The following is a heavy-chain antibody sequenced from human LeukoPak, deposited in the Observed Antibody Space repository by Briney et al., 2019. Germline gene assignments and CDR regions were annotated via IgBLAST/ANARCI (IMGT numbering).Heavy chain of an antibody. CDR3: ARGIGDY. V-gene: IGHV3-7*01. D-gene: IGHD2/OR15-2a*01. CDR1: GFTFSTYW. CDR2: IKPDGSEK. J-gene: IGHJ4*02. Sequence: GGSLRVSCAASGFTFSTYWISWVRQAPGKGLEWVAHIKPDGSEKYYLDSVKGRFTISRDNAGNSLYLQMSSLGAEDTAVYYCARGIGDYWGQGTLVTVSS.